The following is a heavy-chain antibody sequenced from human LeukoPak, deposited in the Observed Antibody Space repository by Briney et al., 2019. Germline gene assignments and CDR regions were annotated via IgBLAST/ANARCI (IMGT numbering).Heavy chain of an antibody. V-gene: IGHV3-48*04. CDR3: ARHDTAMATDYGMDV. CDR1: GFTFSSYA. J-gene: IGHJ6*02. D-gene: IGHD5-18*01. CDR2: ISSRGSTI. Sequence: GGSLRLSCAASGFTFSSYAMSWVRQAPGKGLEWVPYISSRGSTIYYADSVKGRFTISRDNAKNSLYLQMNSLRAEDTAVYYCARHDTAMATDYGMDVWGQGTTVTVSS.